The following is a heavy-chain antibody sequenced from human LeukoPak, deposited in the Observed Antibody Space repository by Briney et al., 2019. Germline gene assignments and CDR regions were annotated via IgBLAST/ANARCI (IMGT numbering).Heavy chain of an antibody. V-gene: IGHV4-4*02. Sequence: PSETLSLTCAVSGGSISSSNWWSWVRQPPGKGLEWIGEIYHSGSTNYNPSLKSRVTMSVDKSKNQFSLKLSSVTAADTAVYYCARAGYSSGPYYYYYGMDVWGKGTTVTVSS. CDR3: ARAGYSSGPYYYYYGMDV. J-gene: IGHJ6*04. CDR1: GGSISSSNW. D-gene: IGHD6-19*01. CDR2: IYHSGST.